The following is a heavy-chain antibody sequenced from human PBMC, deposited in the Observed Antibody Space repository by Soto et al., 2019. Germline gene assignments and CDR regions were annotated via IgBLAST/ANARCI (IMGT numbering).Heavy chain of an antibody. V-gene: IGHV4-39*01. CDR1: GGSISSSSYY. D-gene: IGHD2-2*01. CDR2: IYYSGST. J-gene: IGHJ6*02. Sequence: SETLSLTCTVSGGSISSSSYYWGWIRPPPGKGLEWIGSIYYSGSTYYNPSLKSRVTISVDTAKNQFSLKLSSVTAADTAVYYCARSSSCWGYYYGMDVWGQGTTVTVSS. CDR3: ARSSSCWGYYYGMDV.